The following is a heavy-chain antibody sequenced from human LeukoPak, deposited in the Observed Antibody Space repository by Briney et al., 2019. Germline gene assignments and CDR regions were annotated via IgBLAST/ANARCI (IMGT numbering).Heavy chain of an antibody. D-gene: IGHD3-22*01. CDR2: INSDGSST. CDR3: AREGAYYHSSGYYYYYYYMDV. Sequence: PGGSLRLSCAASGFTFSSYWMQWVRQAPGKGLVWVSRINSDGSSTSYADSVKGRFTISRDNAKNTLYLQMNSLRAEDTAVYYCAREGAYYHSSGYYYYYYYMDVGGKETTVTVSS. J-gene: IGHJ6*03. CDR1: GFTFSSYW. V-gene: IGHV3-74*01.